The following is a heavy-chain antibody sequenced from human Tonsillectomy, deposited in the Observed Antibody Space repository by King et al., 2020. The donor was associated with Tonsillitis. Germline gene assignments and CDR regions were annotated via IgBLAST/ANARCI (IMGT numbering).Heavy chain of an antibody. D-gene: IGHD2-2*01. V-gene: IGHV1-69*01. CDR2: IIPIFGTA. Sequence: QLVQSGAEVKKPGSSVKVSCKASGGTFSSYAISWVRQAPGQGLEWMGGIIPIFGTANYAQKFQGRVTITADESTSTAYMELSSLRSEDTAVYYCARDRCSSTSCYPVDAFDIWGQGTMVTVSS. CDR1: GGTFSSYA. CDR3: ARDRCSSTSCYPVDAFDI. J-gene: IGHJ3*02.